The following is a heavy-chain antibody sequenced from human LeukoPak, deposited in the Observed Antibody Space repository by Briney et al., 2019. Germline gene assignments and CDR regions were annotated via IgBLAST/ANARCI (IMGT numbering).Heavy chain of an antibody. Sequence: SETLSLTCTVSGGSISSGAYYWSWIRQHPGKGLEWIGYIYYSGSTYYSPSLKSRVTISVDTSKNQFSLKLSSVTAADTAVYYCARHRIWTHGPFDYWGQGTLVTVSS. CDR3: ARHRIWTHGPFDY. J-gene: IGHJ4*02. V-gene: IGHV4-31*03. CDR1: GGSISSGAYY. D-gene: IGHD1-1*01. CDR2: IYYSGST.